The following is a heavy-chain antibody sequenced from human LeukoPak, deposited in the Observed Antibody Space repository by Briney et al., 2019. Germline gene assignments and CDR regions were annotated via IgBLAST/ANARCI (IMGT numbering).Heavy chain of an antibody. CDR3: ARVGRLQYGDYVAFDY. D-gene: IGHD4-17*01. Sequence: GVSLRLSCATSGFTFTDYYMSWIRQAPGKGLEWVSYISVSGTTMYYADSVKGRFTLSRDNAKNSLYLQMNSLRAEDTAVYYCARVGRLQYGDYVAFDYWGQGTLVTVSS. CDR1: GFTFTDYY. J-gene: IGHJ4*02. CDR2: ISVSGTTM. V-gene: IGHV3-11*01.